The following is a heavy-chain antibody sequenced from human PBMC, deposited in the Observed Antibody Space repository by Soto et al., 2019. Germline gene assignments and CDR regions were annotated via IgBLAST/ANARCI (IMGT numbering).Heavy chain of an antibody. CDR1: GFTFSYYT. V-gene: IGHV3-30*18. D-gene: IGHD3-3*01. Sequence: QVQLLESGGGVVQPGKSLRLSCAASGFTFSYYTMHWVRQAPGKGLEWVAVISSDGSQEYYADSLKGRFAISRDSSKNTLSLQMDSLRPEDTAVYYCAKGPLFTIFGIIDDWGQGTLVTVSS. J-gene: IGHJ4*02. CDR2: ISSDGSQE. CDR3: AKGPLFTIFGIIDD.